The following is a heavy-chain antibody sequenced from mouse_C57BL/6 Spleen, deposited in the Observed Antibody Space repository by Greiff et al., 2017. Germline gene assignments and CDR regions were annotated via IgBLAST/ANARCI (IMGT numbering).Heavy chain of an antibody. CDR1: GYTFTSYW. J-gene: IGHJ2*01. Sequence: QVQLQQPGAELVKPGASVKLSCKASGYTFTSYWMHWVKQRPGQGLEWIGMIHPNSGSTNYNEKFKSKATLTVDKSSSTAYMQLSSLTSEDSAVYYCARWGQRRLLDYWGQGTTLTVSS. D-gene: IGHD3-2*02. CDR3: ARWGQRRLLDY. V-gene: IGHV1-64*01. CDR2: IHPNSGST.